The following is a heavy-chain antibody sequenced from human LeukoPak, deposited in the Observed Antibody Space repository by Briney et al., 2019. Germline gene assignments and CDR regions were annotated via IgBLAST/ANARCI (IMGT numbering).Heavy chain of an antibody. V-gene: IGHV4-59*01. CDR2: IYYSGST. CDR3: ATTETEWLRLDY. D-gene: IGHD5-12*01. Sequence: KTSETLSLTCTVSGGSISSYYWSWIRQPLGKGLEWIGYIYYSGSTNYNPSLKSRVTISVDTSKSQFSLKLSSVTAADTAVYYCATTETEWLRLDYWGQGTLVTVSS. CDR1: GGSISSYY. J-gene: IGHJ4*02.